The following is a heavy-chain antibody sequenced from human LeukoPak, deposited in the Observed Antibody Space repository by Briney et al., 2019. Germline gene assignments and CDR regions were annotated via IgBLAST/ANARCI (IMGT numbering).Heavy chain of an antibody. CDR1: GFTFSSYW. CDR3: AREVATGFSCFDY. J-gene: IGHJ4*02. V-gene: IGHV3-74*01. CDR2: INSDGSTT. Sequence: GGSLRLSCAASGFTFSSYWMHWVRQAPGKGLVWVSRINSDGSTTNYADSVKGRFIISRDNSKNTLYLQMNSLRAEDTAVYYCAREVATGFSCFDYWGQGTLVTVSS. D-gene: IGHD2-21*02.